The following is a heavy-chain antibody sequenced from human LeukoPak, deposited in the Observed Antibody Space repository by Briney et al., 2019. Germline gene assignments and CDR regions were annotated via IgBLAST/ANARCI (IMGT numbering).Heavy chain of an antibody. V-gene: IGHV3-30*18. D-gene: IGHD3-10*01. CDR3: AKGMPPSLLLWFGEPQFDP. CDR2: ISYDGSNK. Sequence: GGSLRLSCAASGFTFSSYGMHWVRQAPGKGLEWVAVISYDGSNKYYADSVKGRFTISRDNSKNTLYLQMNSLRAEDTAVYYCAKGMPPSLLLWFGEPQFDPWDQGTLVTVSS. CDR1: GFTFSSYG. J-gene: IGHJ5*02.